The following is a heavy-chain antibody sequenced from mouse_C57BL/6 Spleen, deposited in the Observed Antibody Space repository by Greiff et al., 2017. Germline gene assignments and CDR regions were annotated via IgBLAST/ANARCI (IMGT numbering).Heavy chain of an antibody. CDR3: AGGGTAVVADYYFDY. V-gene: IGHV1-9*01. CDR2: ILPGSGST. Sequence: QVQLKQSGAELMKPGASVKLSCKATGYTFTGYWIEWVKQRPGHGLEWIGEILPGSGSTNYNEKFKGKAPFTADTSSNTAYMQLSSLTTEDSAIYYCAGGGTAVVADYYFDYWGQGTTLTVSS. CDR1: GYTFTGYW. J-gene: IGHJ2*01. D-gene: IGHD1-1*01.